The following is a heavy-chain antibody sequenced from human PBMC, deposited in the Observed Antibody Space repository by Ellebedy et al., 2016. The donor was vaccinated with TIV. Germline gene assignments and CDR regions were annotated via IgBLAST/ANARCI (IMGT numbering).Heavy chain of an antibody. CDR3: ASGGRYCSGGSCFPRYYYYYMDV. D-gene: IGHD2-15*01. J-gene: IGHJ6*03. Sequence: GSLRLSXAVYGGSFSGYYWSWIRQTPGKGLEWIGEINHSGSTNYNPSLKSRVTISVDTSKNQFSLKLSSVTAADTAVYYCASGGRYCSGGSCFPRYYYYYMDVWGKGTTVTVSS. CDR1: GGSFSGYY. V-gene: IGHV4-34*01. CDR2: INHSGST.